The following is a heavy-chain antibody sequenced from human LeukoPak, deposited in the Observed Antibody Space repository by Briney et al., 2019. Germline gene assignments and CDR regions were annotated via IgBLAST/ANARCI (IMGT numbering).Heavy chain of an antibody. CDR3: ARGTTVTTLYYYYYFMDV. J-gene: IGHJ6*03. D-gene: IGHD4-17*01. Sequence: ASVKVSCKASGYTFTGYYMHWVRQAPGQGLEWMGIINPSGGSTTYAQKFQGRVTMTGDMSTSTVYMELSSLRFEDTALYYCARGTTVTTLYYYYYFMDVWGKGTTVTVSS. CDR1: GYTFTGYY. V-gene: IGHV1-46*01. CDR2: INPSGGST.